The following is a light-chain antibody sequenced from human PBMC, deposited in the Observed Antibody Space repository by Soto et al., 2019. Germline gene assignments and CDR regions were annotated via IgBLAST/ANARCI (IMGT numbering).Light chain of an antibody. V-gene: IGKV1-39*01. J-gene: IGKJ1*01. CDR3: QQSYSSPVT. Sequence: DIQMTHSPSSLSASVGDRVTITCRASQSISSYLNWYQQKPGKAPKLLIYAASSLQSGVPSRFSGSGSGKDFTLTISSLQPEDFATYYCQQSYSSPVTFGQGSKVDIX. CDR2: AAS. CDR1: QSISSY.